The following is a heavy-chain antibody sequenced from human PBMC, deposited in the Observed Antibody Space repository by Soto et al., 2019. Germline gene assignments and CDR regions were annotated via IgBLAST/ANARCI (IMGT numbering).Heavy chain of an antibody. CDR1: GGSISSDY. V-gene: IGHV4-59*01. Sequence: SETLSLACPVSGGSISSDYWSWIRQPPGKGLDWIGYIYYSGSTNYNPSLKSRVTISVDTSKNQFSLKLSSVTAADTAVYYCARDSYTAMANDYYYGLDVWGQGTTVPVS. D-gene: IGHD5-18*01. CDR2: IYYSGST. CDR3: ARDSYTAMANDYYYGLDV. J-gene: IGHJ6*02.